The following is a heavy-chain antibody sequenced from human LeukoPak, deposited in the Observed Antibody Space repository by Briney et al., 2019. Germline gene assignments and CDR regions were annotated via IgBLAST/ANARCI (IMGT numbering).Heavy chain of an antibody. V-gene: IGHV3-23*01. D-gene: IGHD6-19*01. CDR2: ITGSGGST. CDR3: ARSSGWYDYFDY. CDR1: GFTFSNYG. Sequence: GGSLRLSCAASGFTFSNYGLSWVRQAPGKGLEWVSGITGSGGSTYYADSVKGRFTISRDNSKNTLYLQMNSLRAEDTAVYYCARSSGWYDYFDYWGQGTLVTVSS. J-gene: IGHJ4*02.